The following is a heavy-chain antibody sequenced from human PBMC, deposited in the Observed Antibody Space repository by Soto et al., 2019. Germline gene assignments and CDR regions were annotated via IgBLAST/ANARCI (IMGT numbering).Heavy chain of an antibody. CDR2: ISGHNGKA. V-gene: IGHV1-18*04. J-gene: IGHJ5*02. CDR1: GYTFKSYD. D-gene: IGHD3-22*01. CDR3: ARGLGATMIIGPGHWFDH. Sequence: ASVKVSCKASGYTFKSYDVMWVRKAPGQGLEWMGWISGHNGKADYAENSQGRVIMTTDTSTATASMDLRGLRSDDTAVYYCARGLGATMIIGPGHWFDHWGHGTLVTVSS.